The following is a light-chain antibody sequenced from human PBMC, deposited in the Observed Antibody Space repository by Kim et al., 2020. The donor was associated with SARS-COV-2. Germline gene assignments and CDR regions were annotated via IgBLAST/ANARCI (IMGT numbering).Light chain of an antibody. CDR3: LQRRYWPFT. V-gene: IGKV3-11*01. CDR1: QSVNNS. CDR2: DAS. J-gene: IGKJ3*01. Sequence: VAPGERAPRACRASQSVNNSWAWYQLNPGQSPRLLIFDASRRATGIPARFSGSGSGTDFTLTISSLEPEDVGVYYCLQRRYWPFTFGPGTKVDIK.